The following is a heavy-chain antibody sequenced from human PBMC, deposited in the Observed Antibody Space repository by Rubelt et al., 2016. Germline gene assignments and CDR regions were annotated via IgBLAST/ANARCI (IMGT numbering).Heavy chain of an antibody. D-gene: IGHD6-13*01. J-gene: IGHJ5*02. CDR2: INPSGGST. Sequence: MHWVRQAPGQGLEWMGIINPSGGSTSYAQKFQGRVTMTRDTSTSTVYMELSSLRSEDTAAYYCARDGAAAGLAGDNWFDPWGQGTLVTVSS. V-gene: IGHV1-46*01. CDR3: ARDGAAAGLAGDNWFDP.